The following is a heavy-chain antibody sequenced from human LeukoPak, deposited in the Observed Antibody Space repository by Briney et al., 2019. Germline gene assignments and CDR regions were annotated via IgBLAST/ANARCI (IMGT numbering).Heavy chain of an antibody. CDR3: AHICGGDCYGGSDAFDI. J-gene: IGHJ3*02. CDR1: GFSLSSSGVG. D-gene: IGHD2-21*02. Sequence: SGPTLVNPTQTLTLTCTFSGFSLSSSGVGVGWIRQPPGKALEWLALIYWDDDKRYSPSLKSRLTITKDTSKNQMVLTMTNMDPVDTATYYCAHICGGDCYGGSDAFDIWGQGTMVTVSS. CDR2: IYWDDDK. V-gene: IGHV2-5*02.